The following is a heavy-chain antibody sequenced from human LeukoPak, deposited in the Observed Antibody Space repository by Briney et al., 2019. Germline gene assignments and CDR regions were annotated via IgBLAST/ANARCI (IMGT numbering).Heavy chain of an antibody. CDR2: IIPIFGTA. CDR3: ARGRAAGTNYGMDV. V-gene: IGHV1-69*01. CDR1: GGTFSSYA. J-gene: IGHJ6*02. D-gene: IGHD6-19*01. Sequence: GASVKVSCKASGGTFSSYAISWVRQAPGQGLEWMGGIIPIFGTANYAQKFQGRVTITADESTSTAYMELSSPRSEGTAVYYCARGRAAGTNYGMDVWGQGTTVTVSS.